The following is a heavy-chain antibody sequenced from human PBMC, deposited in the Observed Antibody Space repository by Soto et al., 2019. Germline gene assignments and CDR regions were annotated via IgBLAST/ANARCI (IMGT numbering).Heavy chain of an antibody. J-gene: IGHJ4*02. CDR3: AHTQYSTNDLCNMYYFDD. CDR1: GFSLSTRGVG. D-gene: IGHD2-8*01. Sequence: SGPTLVNPKKTLTPTCNFSGFSLSTRGVGVGWIRHPPGKALEWLALFYWNDDKRNSQSLKSRFTITQEPTKNQVVLTTTNMDPVDTATYYCAHTQYSTNDLCNMYYFDDWGQATLDTVSS. CDR2: FYWNDDK. V-gene: IGHV2-5*01.